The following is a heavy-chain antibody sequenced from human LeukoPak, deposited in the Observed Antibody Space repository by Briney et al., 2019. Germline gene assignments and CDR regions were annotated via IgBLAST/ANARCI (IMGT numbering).Heavy chain of an antibody. CDR1: GDNVSSNSGA. D-gene: IGHD6-19*01. J-gene: IGHJ4*02. V-gene: IGHV6-1*01. Sequence: SQTLSLTCVISGDNVSSNSGAWNWIRQSPSRGLEWLGRTYYRSRWYNDYAVSVNRRITINPDTSKNHFSLHLNSVTPEDTAVYYCAREKARVSGGWYEAYAGPFYFDSWGQGTLVTVSS. CDR2: TYYRSRWYN. CDR3: AREKARVSGGWYEAYAGPFYFDS.